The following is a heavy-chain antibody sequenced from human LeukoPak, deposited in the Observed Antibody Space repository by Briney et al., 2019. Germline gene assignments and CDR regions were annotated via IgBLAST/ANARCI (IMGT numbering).Heavy chain of an antibody. CDR2: IIPIFGTA. CDR3: ARELTTTVTEEYYFDY. D-gene: IGHD4-11*01. Sequence: GASVKVSCKASGGTFSSYAISWVRQAPGQGLEWMGGIIPIFGTANYAQKFQGRVTITTDESTSTAYMELSSLRSEDTAVYYCARELTTTVTEEYYFDYWGQGTLVTVSS. J-gene: IGHJ4*02. V-gene: IGHV1-69*05. CDR1: GGTFSSYA.